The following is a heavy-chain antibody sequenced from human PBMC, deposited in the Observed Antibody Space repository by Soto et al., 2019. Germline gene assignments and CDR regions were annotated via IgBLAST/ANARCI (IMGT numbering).Heavy chain of an antibody. CDR2: ISAYNGNT. Sequence: QVQLVQSGAEVKKPGASVKVSCKASGYTFTSYAISWVRQAPGQGLEWMGWISAYNGNTKYAQKGRGRVTMTTDTTTSTAYMRRRSLRADDTAVYSCAREPNYFDYWGQGTLVTVSS. J-gene: IGHJ4*02. CDR1: GYTFTSYA. CDR3: AREPNYFDY. V-gene: IGHV1-18*01.